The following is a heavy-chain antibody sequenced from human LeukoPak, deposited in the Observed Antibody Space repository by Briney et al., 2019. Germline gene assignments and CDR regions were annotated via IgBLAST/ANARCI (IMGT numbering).Heavy chain of an antibody. J-gene: IGHJ5*02. Sequence: ETLSLTCTVSGGSISSYYWRWVRQPPGKGLEWVGYIYYSGSTKYNPSLKRRVTISVDTSKHQFSLKLSSVAAADTAVYYCARDSSGSDYVGDWFDPWGQGTLVTVSS. CDR3: ARDSSGSDYVGDWFDP. CDR2: IYYSGST. CDR1: GGSISSYY. V-gene: IGHV4-59*01. D-gene: IGHD1-26*01.